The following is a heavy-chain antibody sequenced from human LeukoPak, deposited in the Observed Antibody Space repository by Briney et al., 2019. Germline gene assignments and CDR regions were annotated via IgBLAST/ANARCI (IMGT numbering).Heavy chain of an antibody. D-gene: IGHD6-13*01. J-gene: IGHJ4*02. CDR1: GFTFSSYG. CDR2: IDPKSGAA. Sequence: PGGSLRLSCAASGFTFSSYGMHWVRQAPGQGLEWLGWIDPKSGAADYAQQFRGRVTMTRDTSINTDYMEMKRVTSDDTAVYYCARGAEAETSPLDFWGQGTLVIVS. CDR3: ARGAEAETSPLDF. V-gene: IGHV1-2*02.